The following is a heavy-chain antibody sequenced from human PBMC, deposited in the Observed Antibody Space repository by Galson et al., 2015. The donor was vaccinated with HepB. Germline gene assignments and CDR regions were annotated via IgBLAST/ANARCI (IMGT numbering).Heavy chain of an antibody. D-gene: IGHD3-22*01. J-gene: IGHJ6*02. CDR1: GYNFSGYW. V-gene: IGHV5-51*03. Sequence: QSGAEVKKPGESLTISCKGSGYNFSGYWIGWVRQMPGKGLEWMGTIFPGDSHTRYSPSFQGQGTISADKSTAYLQWSSLKASDTAMYYCARSSSGPLGYYGMDVWGQGTTVTVSS. CDR3: ARSSSGPLGYYGMDV. CDR2: IFPGDSHT.